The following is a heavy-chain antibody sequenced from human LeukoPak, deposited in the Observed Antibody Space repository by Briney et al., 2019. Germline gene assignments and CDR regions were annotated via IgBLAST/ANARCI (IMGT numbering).Heavy chain of an antibody. Sequence: GGSLRLSCAASGFTFSSYWMSWVRQAPWKGLEWVANIKQDGSEKYYVDSVKGRFTISRDNAKNSLYLQMNSLRAEDTAVYYCVRGNSSSRRYFDYWGQGTLVTVSS. D-gene: IGHD6-6*01. CDR3: VRGNSSSRRYFDY. V-gene: IGHV3-7*01. CDR2: IKQDGSEK. CDR1: GFTFSSYW. J-gene: IGHJ4*02.